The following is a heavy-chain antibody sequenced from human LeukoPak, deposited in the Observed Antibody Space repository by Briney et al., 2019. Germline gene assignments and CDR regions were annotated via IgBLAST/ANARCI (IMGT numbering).Heavy chain of an antibody. CDR2: ITSSSSTI. V-gene: IGHV3-11*01. CDR3: AKGVAVAGRVFDY. D-gene: IGHD6-19*01. CDR1: GFTFSDYY. J-gene: IGHJ4*02. Sequence: GGSLRLSCAASGFTFSDYYMSWIRQAPGKGLEWVSYITSSSSTIYYADSVKGRFTISRDNAKNSLYLQMNSLRAEDTAVYYCAKGVAVAGRVFDYWGQGALVTVSS.